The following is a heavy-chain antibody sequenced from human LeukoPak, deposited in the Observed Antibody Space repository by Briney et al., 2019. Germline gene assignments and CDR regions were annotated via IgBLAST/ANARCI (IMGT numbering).Heavy chain of an antibody. CDR1: GFTFSSYV. V-gene: IGHV3-23*01. Sequence: LPGGSLRLSCAASGFTFSSYVMSWVRQAPGKGLEWVSAISGSGDSTYYADSVRGRFTISRDNTKSSLYLQMSSLRAEDTAVYYCATDRGWRTSGYYLYYFESWGQGTLVTVSS. D-gene: IGHD3-3*01. CDR3: ATDRGWRTSGYYLYYFES. CDR2: ISGSGDST. J-gene: IGHJ4*02.